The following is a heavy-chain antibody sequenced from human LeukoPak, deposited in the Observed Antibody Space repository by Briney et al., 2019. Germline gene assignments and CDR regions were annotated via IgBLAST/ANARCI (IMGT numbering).Heavy chain of an antibody. CDR3: ARGGSGGVCNY. Sequence: AASVKVSSKASGYTFTSYGISWVRQAPGQGLEWMGWISAYNGNTNYAQKFQGRVTMTTDTSTSTAYMELRSLRSDDTAVYNCARGGSGGVCNYWGQGTLVTVSS. CDR1: GYTFTSYG. CDR2: ISAYNGNT. V-gene: IGHV1-18*01. J-gene: IGHJ4*02. D-gene: IGHD3-10*01.